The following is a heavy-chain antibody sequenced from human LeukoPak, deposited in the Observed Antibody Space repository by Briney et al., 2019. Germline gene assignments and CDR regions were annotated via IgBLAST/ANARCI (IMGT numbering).Heavy chain of an antibody. J-gene: IGHJ4*02. D-gene: IGHD3-22*01. CDR1: GFNFADQN. CDR2: INRGATHI. Sequence: GGSLRLSCAASGFNFADQNMNWVRQAPGKGLEWVSSINRGATHIYYADSLRGRFIISRDDAKNSLYLQMNSLRAEDTAVYYCVRLRRNGDSSGYYYYYDYWGQGTLVTVSS. CDR3: VRLRRNGDSSGYYYYYDY. V-gene: IGHV3-21*01.